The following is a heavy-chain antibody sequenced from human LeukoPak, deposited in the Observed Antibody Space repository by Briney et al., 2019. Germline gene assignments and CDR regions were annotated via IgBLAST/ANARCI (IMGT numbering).Heavy chain of an antibody. CDR3: AKGRDSSGWYFDY. D-gene: IGHD6-19*01. CDR1: GFTFSNYG. J-gene: IGHJ4*02. CDR2: ISTSGVST. V-gene: IGHV3-23*01. Sequence: GGSLRLSCAASGFTFSNYGLSWVRQVPGKGLEWVSGISTSGVSTYYADSVKGRSTITRGNSKNTLYLQLNSLRADDTAVYYCAKGRDSSGWYFDYWGQGTLVTVSS.